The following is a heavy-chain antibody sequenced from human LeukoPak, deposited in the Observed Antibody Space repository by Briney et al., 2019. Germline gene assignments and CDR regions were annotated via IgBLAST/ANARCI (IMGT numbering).Heavy chain of an antibody. Sequence: SETLSLTCAVYGGSFSGYYWSWIRQPPGKGLEWIGEINHSGSTNYNPSLKSRVTISVDKSKNQFSLKLSSVTAADTAVYYCARHSYGDYEQCFDYWGQGTLVTVSS. D-gene: IGHD4-17*01. CDR3: ARHSYGDYEQCFDY. CDR1: GGSFSGYY. J-gene: IGHJ4*02. V-gene: IGHV4-34*01. CDR2: INHSGST.